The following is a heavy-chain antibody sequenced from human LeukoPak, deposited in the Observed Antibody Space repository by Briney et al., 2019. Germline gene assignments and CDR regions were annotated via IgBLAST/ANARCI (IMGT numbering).Heavy chain of an antibody. V-gene: IGHV1-18*01. CDR3: ARFRLRLGELSLNWFDP. CDR2: VSAYNGNT. J-gene: IGHJ5*02. Sequence: APVKGFFKGSCYTFTRYGIRWGGQGPGKRVEGMGLVSAYNGNTNYAQKLQGRVTMTTDTSTSTAYMELRSLRSDDTAVYYCARFRLRLGELSLNWFDPWGQGTLVTVSS. CDR1: CYTFTRYG. D-gene: IGHD3-16*02.